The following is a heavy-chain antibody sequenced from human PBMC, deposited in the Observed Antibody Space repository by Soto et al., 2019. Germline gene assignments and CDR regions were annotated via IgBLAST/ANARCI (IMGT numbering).Heavy chain of an antibody. V-gene: IGHV6-1*01. D-gene: IGHD3-3*01. CDR1: GDSVSSNSAA. J-gene: IGHJ4*02. CDR2: TYYRSKWYN. CDR3: ARGPSRHVLRFLWWFREAFVLDY. Sequence: SQTLSLTCAISGDSVSSNSAAWNWIRQSPSRGLEWLGRTYYRSKWYNDYAVSVKSRITINPDTSKNQFSLQLNSVTPEDTAVYYCARGPSRHVLRFLWWFREAFVLDYWGQGTLVTGSS.